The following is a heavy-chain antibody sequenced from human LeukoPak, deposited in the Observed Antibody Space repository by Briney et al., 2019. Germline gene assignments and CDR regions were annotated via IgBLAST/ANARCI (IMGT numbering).Heavy chain of an antibody. D-gene: IGHD4-17*01. CDR2: MYYSGST. CDR3: ARAGYGDSDFDY. Sequence: PSETLSLTCTVSGGSISSYYWSWIRQPPGKGLEYIGYMYYSGSTYHNPSLKSRVTMSVDTSKNQFSLKLNSVTAADTAVYYCARAGYGDSDFDYWGQGTLVTVSS. V-gene: IGHV4-59*08. J-gene: IGHJ4*02. CDR1: GGSISSYY.